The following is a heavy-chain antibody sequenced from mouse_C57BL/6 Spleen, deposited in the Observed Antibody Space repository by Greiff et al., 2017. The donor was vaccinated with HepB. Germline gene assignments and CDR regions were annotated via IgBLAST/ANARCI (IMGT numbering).Heavy chain of an antibody. CDR1: GYTFTDYY. CDR3: ARGVVATKFAY. D-gene: IGHD1-1*01. Sequence: EVQLKQSGPELVKPGASVKISCKASGYTFTDYYMNWVKQSHGKSLEWIGDINPNNGGTSYNQKFKGKATLTVDKSSSTAYMELRSLTSEDSAVYYCARGVVATKFAYWGQGTLVTVSA. J-gene: IGHJ3*01. CDR2: INPNNGGT. V-gene: IGHV1-26*01.